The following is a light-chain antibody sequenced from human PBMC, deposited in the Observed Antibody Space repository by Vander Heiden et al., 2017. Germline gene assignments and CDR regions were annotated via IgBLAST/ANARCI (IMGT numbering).Light chain of an antibody. CDR3: SSNTTSSTWV. V-gene: IGLV2-18*02. CDR2: EVS. CDR1: SSDVGSYNR. Sequence: QSALTQPPSVSGSPGQSVSISCTGTSSDVGSYNRVSWYQQPPGTAPKLMIYEVSNRPSGVPDRFSGSKSGNTASLTISGLRAEDEADYYCSSNTTSSTWVFGGGTKLTVL. J-gene: IGLJ3*02.